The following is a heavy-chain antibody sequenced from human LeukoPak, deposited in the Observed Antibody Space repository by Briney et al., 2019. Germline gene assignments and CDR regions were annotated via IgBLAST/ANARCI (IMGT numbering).Heavy chain of an antibody. CDR3: ARETDTSGSLHFDY. J-gene: IGHJ4*02. Sequence: PGGSLRLSCAASGFTFSTYWMHWVRQAPGKGLVWFSRINIDGSSTAYADSVKGRFTISRDNAKNTLHLQMNSLRAEDTAVYYCARETDTSGSLHFDYWGQGTLVTVSS. V-gene: IGHV3-74*01. CDR2: INIDGSST. D-gene: IGHD3-10*01. CDR1: GFTFSTYW.